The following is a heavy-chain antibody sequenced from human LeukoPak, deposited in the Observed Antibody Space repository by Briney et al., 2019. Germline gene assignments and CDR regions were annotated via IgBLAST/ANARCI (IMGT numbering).Heavy chain of an antibody. D-gene: IGHD3-10*01. CDR1: GYSLTELS. CDR2: ISAYNGNT. Sequence: ASVKVSCKVSGYSLTELSMHWVRQAPGQGLEWMGWISAYNGNTNYAQKLQGRVTMTTDTSTSTAYMELGSLRSDDTAVYYCARGRDYYGSGSFVDVWGQGTTVTVSS. V-gene: IGHV1-18*01. CDR3: ARGRDYYGSGSFVDV. J-gene: IGHJ6*02.